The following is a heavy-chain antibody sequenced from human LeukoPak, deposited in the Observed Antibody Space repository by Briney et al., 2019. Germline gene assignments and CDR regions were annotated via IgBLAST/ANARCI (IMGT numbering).Heavy chain of an antibody. CDR3: ARVPLDTAMVELDY. V-gene: IGHV4-39*07. J-gene: IGHJ4*02. CDR1: GGSISSSSYY. D-gene: IGHD5-18*01. CDR2: IYYSGST. Sequence: KSSETLSLTCTVSGGSISSSSYYWGWIRQPPGKGLEWIGSIYYSGSTYYNPSLKSRVTISVDTSKNQFSLKLSSVTAADTAVYYCARVPLDTAMVELDYWGQGTLVTVSS.